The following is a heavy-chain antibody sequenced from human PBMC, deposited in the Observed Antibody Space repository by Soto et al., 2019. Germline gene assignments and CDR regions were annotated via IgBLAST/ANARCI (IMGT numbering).Heavy chain of an antibody. Sequence: AGTLSLTCTVSGVAISSYDWSWIRQPPGKGLEWIGYIYYSGSTNYNPPLKSRVTISVDTYKNQFYLKLSSVTAADTDVYYCARADRYSSSSGEIEYWGQGTLVTVSS. CDR1: GVAISSYD. J-gene: IGHJ4*02. CDR2: IYYSGST. CDR3: ARADRYSSSSGEIEY. V-gene: IGHV4-59*13. D-gene: IGHD6-6*01.